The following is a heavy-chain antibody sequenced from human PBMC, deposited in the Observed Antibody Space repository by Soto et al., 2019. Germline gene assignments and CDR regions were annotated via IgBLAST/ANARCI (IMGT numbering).Heavy chain of an antibody. CDR2: INPATGAA. D-gene: IGHD3-3*01. J-gene: IGHJ3*02. V-gene: IGHV1-2*02. CDR1: GYPVTAYY. CDR3: ARGGGVGVAGSAAFDM. Sequence: QLHLVQSGAVVKKPGASVTVSCSASGYPVTAYYMHWVRQAPGRGLEWMGGINPATGAAKYTQTFQGRVPMPRDTSTSTVFMELSGLTSEAPAVFYWARGGGVGVAGSAAFDMWGQGTLVTVSS.